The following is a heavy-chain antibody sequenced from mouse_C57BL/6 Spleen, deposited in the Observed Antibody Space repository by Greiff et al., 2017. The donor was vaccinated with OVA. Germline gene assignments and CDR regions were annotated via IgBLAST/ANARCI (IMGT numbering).Heavy chain of an antibody. D-gene: IGHD1-1*01. Sequence: EVQLQQSGPVLVKPGASVKMSCKASGYTFTDYYMNWVKQSHGKSLEWIGVINPYNGGTSYNQKFKGKATLTVDKSSSTAYMELNSLTSEDSAVYYGARDYGSSLWYFDVWGTGTTVTVSS. CDR1: GYTFTDYY. CDR3: ARDYGSSLWYFDV. J-gene: IGHJ1*03. V-gene: IGHV1-19*01. CDR2: INPYNGGT.